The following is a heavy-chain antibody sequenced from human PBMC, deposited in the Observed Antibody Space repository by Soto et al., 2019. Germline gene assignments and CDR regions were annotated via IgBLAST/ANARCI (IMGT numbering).Heavy chain of an antibody. CDR2: ISHSGRT. CDR3: SYGSSFDY. V-gene: IGHV4-61*01. J-gene: IGHJ4*02. CDR1: GAPLRRGSYY. D-gene: IGHD3-10*01. Sequence: PSETLSLPCTVSGAPLRRGSYYRSCIRQPAGNGLEWFGYISHSGRTNYVPSLNSRLTMSVDTPQNQFSLQLTSVSAADTGVYYCSYGSSFDYWGQGTLVTVSS.